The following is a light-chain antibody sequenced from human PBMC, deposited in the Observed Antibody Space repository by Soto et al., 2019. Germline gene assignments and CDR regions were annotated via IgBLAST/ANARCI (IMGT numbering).Light chain of an antibody. CDR1: QSVSSN. CDR3: QQRSNWPWT. CDR2: GAS. J-gene: IGKJ1*01. V-gene: IGKV3-11*01. Sequence: IVLTQSPGTLSLSPGERATLSCRASQSVSSNLAWYKQKPGQAPRLLIYGASTRATGIPARFSGSGSGTEFTLTISSLEPEDFAVYYCQQRSNWPWTFGQGTKVDIK.